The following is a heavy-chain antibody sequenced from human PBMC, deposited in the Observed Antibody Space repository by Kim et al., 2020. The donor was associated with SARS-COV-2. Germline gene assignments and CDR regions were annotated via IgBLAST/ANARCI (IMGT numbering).Heavy chain of an antibody. CDR3: ARPIVGATTITVYYYYG. V-gene: IGHV3-30*03. D-gene: IGHD1-26*01. CDR2: ISYDGSNK. CDR1: GFTFSSYG. J-gene: IGHJ6*01. Sequence: GGSLRLSCAASGFTFSSYGMHWVRQAPGKGLEWVAVISYDGSNKYYADSVKGRFTISRDNSKNTLYLQMNSLRAEDTAVYYCARPIVGATTITVYYYYG.